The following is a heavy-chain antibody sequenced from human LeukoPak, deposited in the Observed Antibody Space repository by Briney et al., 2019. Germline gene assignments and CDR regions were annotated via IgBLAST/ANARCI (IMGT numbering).Heavy chain of an antibody. CDR1: GYTFTSYG. CDR2: ISAYNGNT. Sequence: ASVKVSCKASGYTFTSYGISWVRQAPGQGLEWMGWISAYNGNTNYAQKLQGRVTMTTDTSTSTAYMELRSLRSDDTAVYYCARGGYYDILTGYYDFDYWGQGTLVTVSS. CDR3: ARGGYYDILTGYYDFDY. J-gene: IGHJ4*02. V-gene: IGHV1-18*01. D-gene: IGHD3-9*01.